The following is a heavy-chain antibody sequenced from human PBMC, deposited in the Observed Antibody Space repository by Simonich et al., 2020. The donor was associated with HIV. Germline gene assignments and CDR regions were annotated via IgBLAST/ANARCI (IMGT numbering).Heavy chain of an antibody. D-gene: IGHD6-19*01. V-gene: IGHV3-21*01. CDR2: ISSSSSYI. CDR3: ARDQVASIAVAFDY. CDR1: GFTFSSYS. Sequence: EVQLVESGGGLVKPGGSLRLFCAASGFTFSSYSMNWVRQAPGKGLEWVSSISSSSSYIYYADSVKGRFTISRDNAKNSLYLQMNSLRAEDTAVYYCARDQVASIAVAFDYWGQGTLVTVSS. J-gene: IGHJ4*02.